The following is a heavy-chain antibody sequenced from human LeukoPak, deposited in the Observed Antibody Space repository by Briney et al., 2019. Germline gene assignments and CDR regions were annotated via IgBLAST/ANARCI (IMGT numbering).Heavy chain of an antibody. J-gene: IGHJ4*02. V-gene: IGHV3-30*02. CDR3: AKDQAGTWGLNY. Sequence: GGSLRLSCAASGSTLSNFGMHWVRQAPGKGLEWVAFVRPDGSSNYYADSVKGRLTISRDISKNTLYLQMNSLRAEGTAFYYCAKDQAGTWGLNYWGQGTLVTVSS. D-gene: IGHD3-10*01. CDR1: GSTLSNFG. CDR2: VRPDGSSN.